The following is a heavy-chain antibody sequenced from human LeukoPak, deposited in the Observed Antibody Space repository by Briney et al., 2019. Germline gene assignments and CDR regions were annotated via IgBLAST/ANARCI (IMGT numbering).Heavy chain of an antibody. CDR3: ARDGYGDIVVVPAATGVDY. J-gene: IGHJ4*02. D-gene: IGHD2-2*01. V-gene: IGHV1-2*02. Sequence: ASVKVSCKASGYTFTSYDINWVRQATGQGLEWMGWINPNSGGTNYAQKFQGRVTMTRDTSISTAYMELSRLRSDDTAVYYCARDGYGDIVVVPAATGVDYWGQGTLVTVSS. CDR2: INPNSGGT. CDR1: GYTFTSYD.